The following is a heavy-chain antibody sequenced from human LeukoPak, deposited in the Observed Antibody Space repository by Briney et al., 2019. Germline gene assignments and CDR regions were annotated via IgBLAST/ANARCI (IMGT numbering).Heavy chain of an antibody. CDR2: IYTSGST. CDR1: GGSISSYY. CDR3: ASVAFSRLGYCSSTSCPAQFDY. J-gene: IGHJ4*02. Sequence: PSENLSLTCTVSGGSISSYYWSWIRQPAGKGLEWIGRIYTSGSTNYNPSLKSRVTMSVDTSKNQFSLKLSSVAAADTAVYYCASVAFSRLGYCSSTSCPAQFDYWGQETLVTVSS. V-gene: IGHV4-4*07. D-gene: IGHD2-2*01.